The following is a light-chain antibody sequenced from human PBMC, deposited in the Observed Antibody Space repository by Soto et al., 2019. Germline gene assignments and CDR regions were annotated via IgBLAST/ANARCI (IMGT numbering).Light chain of an antibody. Sequence: IVMTQSPDSLAVSLGERATINCKSSQSVLYSSNNKNYLAWYQQKPGQPPKLLISWASTRESGVPDRFSGSGSGTDFTLTISSLQAEDVAVYYCLQYYSTLFTFGPGTKVGIK. CDR2: WAS. J-gene: IGKJ3*01. CDR3: LQYYSTLFT. V-gene: IGKV4-1*01. CDR1: QSVLYSSNNKNY.